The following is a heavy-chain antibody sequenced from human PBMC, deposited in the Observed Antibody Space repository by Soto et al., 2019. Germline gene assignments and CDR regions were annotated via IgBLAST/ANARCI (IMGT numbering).Heavy chain of an antibody. CDR3: AKGSVVVPAAMDWFDP. Sequence: GGSLRLSCAASGFTFSSYAMSWVRQAPGKGLEWVSAISGSGGSTYYADSVKGRFTISRDNSKNTRYLQMNSLRAEDTAVYYCAKGSVVVPAAMDWFDPWGQGTLVTVSS. D-gene: IGHD2-2*01. V-gene: IGHV3-23*01. CDR2: ISGSGGST. CDR1: GFTFSSYA. J-gene: IGHJ5*02.